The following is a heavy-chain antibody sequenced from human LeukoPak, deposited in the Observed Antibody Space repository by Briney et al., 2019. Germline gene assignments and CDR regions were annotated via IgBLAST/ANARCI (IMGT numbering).Heavy chain of an antibody. D-gene: IGHD5-24*01. Sequence: GGSLRLSCTASGLTVSSAWMSWVRQAPGKGLEWIGHIRGKADGGTPDYAAPVKGKFTISRDDSKSTLFLQMDSLQIEDTAVYYCTTARRASSSLDYWGQGTLVTVSS. CDR1: GLTVSSAW. CDR2: IRGKADGGTP. CDR3: TTARRASSSLDY. J-gene: IGHJ4*02. V-gene: IGHV3-15*01.